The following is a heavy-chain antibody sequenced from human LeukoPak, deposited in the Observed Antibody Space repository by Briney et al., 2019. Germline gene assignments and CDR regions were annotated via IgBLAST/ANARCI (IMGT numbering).Heavy chain of an antibody. CDR2: IKEDGSEQ. V-gene: IGHV3-7*04. CDR1: GFTFSVYW. CDR3: VRGAYYFYGMDV. Sequence: GGSLRLSCAASGFTFSVYWMSWVRQAPGKGLEWVANIKEDGSEQYYVDSVKGRFTISRDNAKNTLYLHISSLSAEDTAVFYCVRGAYYFYGMDVWGQGTTVTASS. J-gene: IGHJ6*02.